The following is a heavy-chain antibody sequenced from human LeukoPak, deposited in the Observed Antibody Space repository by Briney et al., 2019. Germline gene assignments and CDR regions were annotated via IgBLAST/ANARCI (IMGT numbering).Heavy chain of an antibody. Sequence: PGGSLRLSCAASGFTFSSYEMNWVRQAPGKGLEWISYISSSGTTIYYADSVKGRFTISRDNAKNSLYLQMNSLRAEDTAVYYCARRFLDEDVWGKGTTVTVSS. J-gene: IGHJ6*04. CDR2: ISSSGTTI. CDR1: GFTFSSYE. D-gene: IGHD3-3*01. V-gene: IGHV3-48*03. CDR3: ARRFLDEDV.